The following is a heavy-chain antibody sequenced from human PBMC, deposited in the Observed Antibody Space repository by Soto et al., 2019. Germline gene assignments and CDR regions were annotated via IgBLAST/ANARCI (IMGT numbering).Heavy chain of an antibody. CDR1: GYSFTSYW. V-gene: IGHV5-51*01. Sequence: GESLKISCKGSGYSFTSYWIDWVRQMPGKGLEWMGIIYPGDSDTRYSPSFQGQVTISADKSISTAYLQWSSLKASDTAMYYCARQPYYDFWSGYYRYYGMDVWGQGTTVTVSS. J-gene: IGHJ6*02. CDR2: IYPGDSDT. CDR3: ARQPYYDFWSGYYRYYGMDV. D-gene: IGHD3-3*01.